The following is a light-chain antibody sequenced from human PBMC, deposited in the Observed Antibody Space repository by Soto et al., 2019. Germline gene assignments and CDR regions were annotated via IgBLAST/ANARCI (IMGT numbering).Light chain of an antibody. V-gene: IGLV2-14*01. Sequence: QSALTQPASMSGSPGQSITISCTGTSSDVGGYNYVSWYQQHPGKAPKLMIYEVSNRPSGVSNRFSGSKSGNTASLTISGLQAEDEADYYCSSYTSSRLGVFGGGTKLTVL. CDR2: EVS. J-gene: IGLJ3*02. CDR1: SSDVGGYNY. CDR3: SSYTSSRLGV.